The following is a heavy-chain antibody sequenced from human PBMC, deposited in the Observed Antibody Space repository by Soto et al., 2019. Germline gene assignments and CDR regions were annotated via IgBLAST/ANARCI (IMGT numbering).Heavy chain of an antibody. Sequence: SETLSLTCTVSGGSLSSGRSYWSWIRQLPGKGLEWLGYIHHTGNTFYNPSLRTRITMSMDTSKSQFSLDLSSVTAADTAVYYCAGPSGCPGASCIYHFDYWSQGTLVTVSS. V-gene: IGHV4-31*03. D-gene: IGHD2-8*02. CDR3: AGPSGCPGASCIYHFDY. CDR1: GGSLSSGRSY. J-gene: IGHJ4*02. CDR2: IHHTGNT.